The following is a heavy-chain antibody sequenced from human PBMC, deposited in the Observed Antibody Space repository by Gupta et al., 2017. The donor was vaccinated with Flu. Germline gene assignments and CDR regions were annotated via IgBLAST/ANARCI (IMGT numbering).Heavy chain of an antibody. CDR1: GFGFSSYD. CDR2: ISSGGITI. V-gene: IGHV3-48*03. CDR3: APYRAWLDP. D-gene: IGHD3-16*02. J-gene: IGHJ5*02. Sequence: SGFGFSSYDMNWVRQAPGKGLEWVSYISSGGITINYADSGKGRFTISRDNAKNSLYLPMNSLSADDTAVYYCAPYRAWLDPWGQGTLVTVSS.